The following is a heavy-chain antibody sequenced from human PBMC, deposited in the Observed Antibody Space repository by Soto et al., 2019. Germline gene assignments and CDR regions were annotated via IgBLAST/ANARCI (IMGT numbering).Heavy chain of an antibody. V-gene: IGHV3-23*01. CDR3: AKGQSNLWFGESFR. D-gene: IGHD3-10*01. J-gene: IGHJ4*02. CDR2: ISGSGGST. CDR1: GFTFSSYA. Sequence: PGGSLRLSCAASGFTFSSYAMSWVRQAPGKGLEWVSAISGSGGSTYYADSVKGRFTISRDNSKNTLYLQMNSLRAEDTAVYYCAKGQSNLWFGESFRWGQGTLVTVSS.